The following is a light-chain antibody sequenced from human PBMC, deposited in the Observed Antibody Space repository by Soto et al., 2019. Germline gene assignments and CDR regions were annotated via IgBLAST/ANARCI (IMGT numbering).Light chain of an antibody. Sequence: DIQMTQSPSSLSASVGDRVTLTCRASQSISIYLNWYQQKPGKAPKLLIYAASSSQSGAPSRFSGSGSGTDFTLTIGSLQPEDFATYYCQQSYNTPLTFGQGTKVEIK. CDR1: QSISIY. V-gene: IGKV1-39*01. J-gene: IGKJ1*01. CDR3: QQSYNTPLT. CDR2: AAS.